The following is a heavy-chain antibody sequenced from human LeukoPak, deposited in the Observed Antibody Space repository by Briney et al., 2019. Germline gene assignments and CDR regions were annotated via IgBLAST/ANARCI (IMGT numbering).Heavy chain of an antibody. CDR1: GYTFTSYY. Sequence: EASVKVSCKASGYTFTSYYMHWVRQAPGQGLEWMGIINPSGGSTSYAQKFQGRVTMTRGTSTSTVYMELSSLRSEDTAVYYCAREHGHSSGYSAPGDYWGQGTLVTVSS. CDR2: INPSGGST. V-gene: IGHV1-46*01. J-gene: IGHJ4*02. CDR3: AREHGHSSGYSAPGDY. D-gene: IGHD3-22*01.